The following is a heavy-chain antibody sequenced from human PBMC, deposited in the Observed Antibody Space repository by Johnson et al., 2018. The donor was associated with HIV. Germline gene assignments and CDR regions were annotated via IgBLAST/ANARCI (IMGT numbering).Heavy chain of an antibody. CDR2: VNWNGGST. CDR3: ASHRSIAADDAFDI. J-gene: IGHJ3*02. CDR1: GFIFNDYV. Sequence: VQLVESGGGMVRPGGSLRLSCAASGFIFNDYVMNCVRQAPGKGLEWVSGVNWNGGSTGYADSVKGRFTISRDNAKNSLYLQMKSLRAEDTALYYCASHRSIAADDAFDIWGQGTMVTVSS. D-gene: IGHD6-13*01. V-gene: IGHV3-20*04.